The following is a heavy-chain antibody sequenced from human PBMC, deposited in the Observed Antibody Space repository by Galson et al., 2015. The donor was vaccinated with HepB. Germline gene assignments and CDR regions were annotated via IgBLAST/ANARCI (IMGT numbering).Heavy chain of an antibody. CDR2: ISSSSSYI. V-gene: IGHV3-21*01. J-gene: IGHJ3*02. D-gene: IGHD2-2*01. Sequence: SLRLSCAASGFTFSSYSMNWVRQAPGRGLEWVSSISSSSSYIYYADSVKGRFTISRDNAKNSLYLQMNSLRAEDTAVYYCARAPYCSSTSCYVEAFDIWGQGTMVTVSS. CDR1: GFTFSSYS. CDR3: ARAPYCSSTSCYVEAFDI.